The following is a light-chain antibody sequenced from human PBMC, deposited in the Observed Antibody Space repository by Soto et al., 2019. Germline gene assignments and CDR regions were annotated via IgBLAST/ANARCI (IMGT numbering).Light chain of an antibody. CDR1: QSTSTW. Sequence: DIQMTQSPSTLSASVGDRVTISCRASQSTSTWLAWYQQRPGKTPKLLISEASKLESGVPSRFSGSGSGTEFTLTISSPQPDDFAPYYCQQYITYPYAFGQGTKVEIK. V-gene: IGKV1-5*03. J-gene: IGKJ1*01. CDR3: QQYITYPYA. CDR2: EAS.